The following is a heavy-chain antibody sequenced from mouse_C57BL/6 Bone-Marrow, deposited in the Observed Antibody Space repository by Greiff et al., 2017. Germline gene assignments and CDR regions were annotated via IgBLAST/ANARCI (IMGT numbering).Heavy chain of an antibody. D-gene: IGHD2-3*01. V-gene: IGHV1-69*01. Sequence: QVQLQQSGAELVMPGASVKLSCKASGFTFTSYWMHWVKPRPGQGLEWIGEIDPSDSYTNYKQKFKGKATLTVDKSSSTAYMQLSSLTSEDSAVYYCARFEFDGYFHFDYWGQGTTLTVSS. CDR2: IDPSDSYT. J-gene: IGHJ2*01. CDR3: ARFEFDGYFHFDY. CDR1: GFTFTSYW.